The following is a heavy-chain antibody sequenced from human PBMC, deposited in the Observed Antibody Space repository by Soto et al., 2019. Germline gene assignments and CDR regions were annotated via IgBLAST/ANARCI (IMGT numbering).Heavy chain of an antibody. CDR2: ISSSGTTI. CDR1: GFTFSDYY. V-gene: IGHV3-11*01. CDR3: ARGHSIFYGMDV. Sequence: GGSLRLSCAASGFTFSDYYMNWIRQAPGKGLEWVSYISSSGTTIYYADSVKGRFTISRDNAKNSLFLQMDSLRAEDTALYYCARGHSIFYGMDVWGQGTTVTVSS. J-gene: IGHJ6*02. D-gene: IGHD2-21*01.